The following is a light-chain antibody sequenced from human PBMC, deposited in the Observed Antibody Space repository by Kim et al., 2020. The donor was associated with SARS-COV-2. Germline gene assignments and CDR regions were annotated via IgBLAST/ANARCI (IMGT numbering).Light chain of an antibody. V-gene: IGLV6-57*01. CDR3: QSYDSSKWV. CDR1: SGSIASNY. CDR2: EDN. Sequence: NFMLTQPHSVSESPGKTVTISCTRSSGSIASNYVQWYQQRPGSSPPTVIYEDNQRPSGVPDRFSGSIDSSANSASLTISGLKTEDGADYYCQSYDSSKWVFGGGTQLTVL. J-gene: IGLJ3*02.